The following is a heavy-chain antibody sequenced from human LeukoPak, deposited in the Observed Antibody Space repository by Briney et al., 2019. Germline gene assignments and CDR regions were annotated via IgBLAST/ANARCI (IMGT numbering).Heavy chain of an antibody. Sequence: PSGTLALTCTVSGGSISSYYWSWIRQPAGKGLEWIGRIYTSGSTNYNPSLKSRVTMSVDTSKNQFSLKLSSVTAADTAVYYCARDYCSSTSCYHNNWGQGTLVTVSS. J-gene: IGHJ4*02. CDR2: IYTSGST. D-gene: IGHD2-2*01. CDR1: GGSISSYY. CDR3: ARDYCSSTSCYHNN. V-gene: IGHV4-4*07.